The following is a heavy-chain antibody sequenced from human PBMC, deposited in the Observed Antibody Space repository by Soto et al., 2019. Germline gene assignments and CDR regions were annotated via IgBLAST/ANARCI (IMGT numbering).Heavy chain of an antibody. CDR1: GYSFTSYW. V-gene: IGHV5-10-1*01. CDR2: IDPSDSYT. CDR3: ARHRGGCYPGDY. Sequence: EVHLVQSAAEVKKPGESLRISCKGSGYSFTSYWITWVRQMPGKGLEWMGRIDPSDSYTNYSPSFQGHATISADKSISTSYRQWSSLKASDTAMYYCARHRGGCYPGDYWGQGTLVTVSS. J-gene: IGHJ4*02. D-gene: IGHD1-26*01.